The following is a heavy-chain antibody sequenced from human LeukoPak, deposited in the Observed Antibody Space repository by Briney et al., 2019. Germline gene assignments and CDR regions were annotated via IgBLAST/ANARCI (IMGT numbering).Heavy chain of an antibody. D-gene: IGHD1-26*01. J-gene: IGHJ3*02. CDR2: IIPIFGTA. V-gene: IGHV1-69*13. CDR3: ARERKVGAGYDQFDI. Sequence: ASVKVSCKASGGTFSSYAISWVRQAPGQGLEWMGGIIPIFGTANYAQKFQGRVTITADESTSTAYMELSSLRSEDTAVYYCARERKVGAGYDQFDIWGRGTMVTVSS. CDR1: GGTFSSYA.